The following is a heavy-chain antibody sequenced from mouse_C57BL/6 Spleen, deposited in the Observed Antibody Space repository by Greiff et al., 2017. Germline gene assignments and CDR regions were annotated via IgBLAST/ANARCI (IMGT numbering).Heavy chain of an antibody. CDR1: GYPFTSYW. V-gene: IGHV1-55*01. J-gene: IGHJ2*01. Sequence: QVQLQQPGAELVKPGASVKMSCKASGYPFTSYWITWVKQRPGQVLEWIGVIYPGSGSTNYNEKFKSKATLTVDTSSSTAYMQLSSLTAEDSAVYYCARTVYSNFYFDYWGQGTTLTVSS. CDR3: ARTVYSNFYFDY. CDR2: IYPGSGST. D-gene: IGHD2-5*01.